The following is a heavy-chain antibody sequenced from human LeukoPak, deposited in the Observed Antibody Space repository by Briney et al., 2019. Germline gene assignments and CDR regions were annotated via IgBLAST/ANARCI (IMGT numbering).Heavy chain of an antibody. J-gene: IGHJ5*02. D-gene: IGHD6-19*01. Sequence: GGSLRLSCAASGFSFSSYVMHWVRQAPGKGLEWVAVISHDGSNEYYPDSVKGRFTISRDNSKNTLYLQMNSLRGDDTAVYYCARDSSGSYNCFAPWGQGPLVPVSS. CDR1: GFSFSSYV. CDR2: ISHDGSNE. CDR3: ARDSSGSYNCFAP. V-gene: IGHV3-30*04.